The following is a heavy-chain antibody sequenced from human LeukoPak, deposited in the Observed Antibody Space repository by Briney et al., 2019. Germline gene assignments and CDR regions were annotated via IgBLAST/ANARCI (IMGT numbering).Heavy chain of an antibody. V-gene: IGHV3-23*01. CDR1: GFTFSNYA. CDR2: ISRGGDRT. Sequence: GGSLRLSCAASGFTFSNYAMSWVRQAPGKGLEWVSGISRGGDRTEYADSVKGRFTISRDNSKNTLDLQMNSLRAEDTAEYYCVRPVMLRGDQTDYWSQGTLVIVSS. J-gene: IGHJ4*02. D-gene: IGHD3-10*01. CDR3: VRPVMLRGDQTDY.